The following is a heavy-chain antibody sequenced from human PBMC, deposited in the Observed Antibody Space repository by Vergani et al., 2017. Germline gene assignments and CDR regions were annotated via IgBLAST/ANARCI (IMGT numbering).Heavy chain of an antibody. Sequence: EVQLVESGGGLVPPGGSLRLSCAASGFTFSSYWMSWVRQAPGKGLEWVANIKQDGSEKYYVDSVKGRFTISRDNAKNSLYLQMNSLRAEDTAVYYCARDRIAAAGIFDYWGQGTLVTVSS. V-gene: IGHV3-7*03. J-gene: IGHJ4*02. CDR2: IKQDGSEK. CDR1: GFTFSSYW. D-gene: IGHD6-13*01. CDR3: ARDRIAAAGIFDY.